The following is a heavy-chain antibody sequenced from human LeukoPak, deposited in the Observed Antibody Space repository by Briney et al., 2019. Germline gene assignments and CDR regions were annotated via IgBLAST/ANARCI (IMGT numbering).Heavy chain of an antibody. D-gene: IGHD3-22*01. CDR1: GGSIYSYY. Sequence: SETLSLTCTVSGGSIYSYYWSWIRQFPGKGLEWIGSTYYSGSTNYNPSLKSRVTISVDTSKNQFSLKLSSVTAADTAVYYCARAGNYYDSSGYYFGAAFDIWGQGTMVTVSS. V-gene: IGHV4-59*01. J-gene: IGHJ3*02. CDR2: TYYSGST. CDR3: ARAGNYYDSSGYYFGAAFDI.